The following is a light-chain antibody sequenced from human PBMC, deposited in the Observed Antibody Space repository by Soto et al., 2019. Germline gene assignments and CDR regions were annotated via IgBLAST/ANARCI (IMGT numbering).Light chain of an antibody. J-gene: IGLJ2*01. Sequence: QSVLTQPASVSGSPGQSITISCTGTSSDVGGYNYVSWYQQHPGKAPKLMIYDVSNRPSGVSNRFSGSKSGNTASLTISGVQAEDEADYYCSSYTSSSLVFGGGTKLTVL. CDR2: DVS. CDR1: SSDVGGYNY. V-gene: IGLV2-14*01. CDR3: SSYTSSSLV.